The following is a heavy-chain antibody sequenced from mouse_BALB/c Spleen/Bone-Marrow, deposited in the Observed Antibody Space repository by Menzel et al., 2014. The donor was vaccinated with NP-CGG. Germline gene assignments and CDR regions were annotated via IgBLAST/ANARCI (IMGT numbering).Heavy chain of an antibody. J-gene: IGHJ2*01. CDR1: GFTFSGYA. CDR3: TRAMIIGNFIDS. Sequence: EVKLLESGAGLVKPGGPLKLSCAASGFTFSGYAMSWVRQTPEKRLEWVASISGGGGAYYPDSMRGRFTISRDNARNILHLQMSSLRSEDTAMYYCTRAMIIGNFIDSWGQCTALTVSS. D-gene: IGHD2-4*01. CDR2: ISGGGGA. V-gene: IGHV5-6-5*01.